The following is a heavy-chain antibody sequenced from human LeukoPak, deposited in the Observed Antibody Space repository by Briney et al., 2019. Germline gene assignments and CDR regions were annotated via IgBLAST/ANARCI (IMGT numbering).Heavy chain of an antibody. Sequence: ASVKVSCKVSGNXLSEVSLHWVRQAPGKGLEWMGGFDPEDEEIIYAPKFQARVTLTADESTNTVFMRLTSLRSDDTAVYYCATDRSGYDLGYYGLDVWGRGTTVTVS. CDR3: ATDRSGYDLGYYGLDV. V-gene: IGHV1-24*01. J-gene: IGHJ6*02. CDR1: GNXLSEVS. D-gene: IGHD5-12*01. CDR2: FDPEDEEI.